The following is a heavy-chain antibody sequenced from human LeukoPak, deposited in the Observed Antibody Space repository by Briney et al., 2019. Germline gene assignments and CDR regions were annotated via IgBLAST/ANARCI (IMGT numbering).Heavy chain of an antibody. CDR2: IIPIFGTA. Sequence: GASVKVSCKASGGTFSSYAISWVRQAPGQGLEWMGGIIPIFGTANYAQKFQGRVTITADESTCTAYMELSSLRSEDTAVYYCARGSTCSGGSCYVEPNYYYYGMDVWGQGTTVTVSS. J-gene: IGHJ6*02. CDR3: ARGSTCSGGSCYVEPNYYYYGMDV. V-gene: IGHV1-69*13. D-gene: IGHD2-15*01. CDR1: GGTFSSYA.